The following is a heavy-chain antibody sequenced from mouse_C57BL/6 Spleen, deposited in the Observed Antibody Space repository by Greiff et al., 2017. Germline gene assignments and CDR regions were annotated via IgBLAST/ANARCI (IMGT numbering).Heavy chain of an antibody. D-gene: IGHD1-1*01. CDR3: ARDWYYYGSSYAMDY. Sequence: QVQLQQSGAELVKPGASVKISCKASGYAFSSYWLNWVKQRPGKGLEWIGQIYPGDGDTNYNGKFKGKATLTADKSSSTAYMQLSSLTSEDSAVYFCARDWYYYGSSYAMDYWGQGTSVTVSS. CDR2: IYPGDGDT. CDR1: GYAFSSYW. V-gene: IGHV1-80*01. J-gene: IGHJ4*01.